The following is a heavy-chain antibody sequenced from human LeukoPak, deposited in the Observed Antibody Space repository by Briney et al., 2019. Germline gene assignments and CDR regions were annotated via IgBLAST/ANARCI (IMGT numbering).Heavy chain of an antibody. J-gene: IGHJ3*02. V-gene: IGHV4-4*02. CDR1: GGSISGSHW. CDR2: IYHSGST. D-gene: IGHD3-10*01. Sequence: SGTLSLTCAVSGGSISGSHWWSWVRQPPGKGLEWIGEIYHSGSTNYNPSLKSRVTVSVDKSKNQFSLKLISVTAADTAVYYCARDPKFFYGSALDVFDIWGQGTVVTVSS. CDR3: ARDPKFFYGSALDVFDI.